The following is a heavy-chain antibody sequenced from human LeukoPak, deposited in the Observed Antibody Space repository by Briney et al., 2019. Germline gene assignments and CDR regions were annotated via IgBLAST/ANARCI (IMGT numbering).Heavy chain of an antibody. CDR1: AFSISSDKY. CDR3: ARLSYYYYYMDV. Sequence: SETLSLTCAVSAFSISSDKYWGWIRQPPGKGLEWIGSIYHTGSTYYNPSLKSRVTISVDTSKNQFSLKLNSVTAADTAVYYCARLSYYYYYMDVWGRGTTVTVSS. J-gene: IGHJ6*03. V-gene: IGHV4-38-2*01. CDR2: IYHTGST. D-gene: IGHD3-10*01.